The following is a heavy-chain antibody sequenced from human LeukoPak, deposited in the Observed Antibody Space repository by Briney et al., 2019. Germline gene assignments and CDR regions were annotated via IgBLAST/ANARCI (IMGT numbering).Heavy chain of an antibody. J-gene: IGHJ4*02. D-gene: IGHD6-13*01. CDR2: ISGSGGST. CDR3: AKDRERYSSSWYTTDY. CDR1: GFTFSSYA. V-gene: IGHV3-23*01. Sequence: GGSLRLSCAASGFTFSSYAMSWVRQAPGKGLEWVSAISGSGGSTYYADSVKGRFTISRDNSKNTLYLQMNSLRAEDTAVYYCAKDRERYSSSWYTTDYWGQGTLVTVSS.